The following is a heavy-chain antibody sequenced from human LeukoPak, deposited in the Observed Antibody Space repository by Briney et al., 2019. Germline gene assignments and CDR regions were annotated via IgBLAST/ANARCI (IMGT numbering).Heavy chain of an antibody. D-gene: IGHD3-16*01. CDR2: IYHSGST. V-gene: IGHV4-38-2*02. CDR3: VGVSQSAEYFQH. J-gene: IGHJ1*01. Sequence: PSETLSLTCTVSGYSISSGYYWGWIRQPPGKGLEWIGSIYHSGSTYYNPSLKSRVTISVDTSKNQFSLKLSSVTAADTAVYYCVGVSQSAEYFQHWGQGTLVTVSS. CDR1: GYSISSGYY.